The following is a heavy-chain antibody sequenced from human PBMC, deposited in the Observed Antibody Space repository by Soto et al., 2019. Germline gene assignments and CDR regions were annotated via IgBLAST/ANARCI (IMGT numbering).Heavy chain of an antibody. J-gene: IGHJ4*02. D-gene: IGHD2-15*01. CDR3: AKNPPFLPYCSGGSCYNDY. CDR1: GFTFSSYA. Sequence: EVQLLESGGGLVQPGGSLRLSCAASGFTFSSYAMSWVRQAPGKGLEWVSAISGSGGSTYYADSVKGRFTISRDNSKNTVYLQMNSLRAEDTAVYYCAKNPPFLPYCSGGSCYNDYWGQGTLVTVSS. CDR2: ISGSGGST. V-gene: IGHV3-23*01.